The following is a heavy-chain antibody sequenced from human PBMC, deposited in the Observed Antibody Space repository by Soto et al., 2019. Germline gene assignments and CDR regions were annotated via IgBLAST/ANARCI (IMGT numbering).Heavy chain of an antibody. CDR3: ARGLGAMAPY. V-gene: IGHV4-59*12. J-gene: IGHJ4*02. Sequence: ETLSLSCTVSGGSISSYYWSLIRQPPGKGLEWIGYIYYSGSTSCNPSLKSRVTISVDTSKNQFSLKLSSVTAADTAVYYCARGLGAMAPYCGQGTLVTVSS. D-gene: IGHD5-18*01. CDR1: GGSISSYY. CDR2: IYYSGST.